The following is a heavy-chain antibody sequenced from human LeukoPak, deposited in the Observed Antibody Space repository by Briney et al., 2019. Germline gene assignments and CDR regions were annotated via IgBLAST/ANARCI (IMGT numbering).Heavy chain of an antibody. CDR2: IYYSGST. J-gene: IGHJ6*02. V-gene: IGHV4-59*01. D-gene: IGHD1-26*01. CDR1: GGSISSYY. CDR3: ARDRGSYWRAYYYYGMDV. Sequence: SETLSLTCTVSGGSISSYYWSWIRQPPGKGLEWIGYIYYSGSTNYNPSLKSRVTISVDTSKNQFSLKLSSVTAADTAVYYCARDRGSYWRAYYYYGMDVWGQGTMVTVSS.